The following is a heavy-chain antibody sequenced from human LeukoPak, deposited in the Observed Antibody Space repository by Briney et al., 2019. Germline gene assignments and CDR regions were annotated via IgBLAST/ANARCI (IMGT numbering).Heavy chain of an antibody. D-gene: IGHD3-9*01. CDR3: ARVPDILTFSFYFDY. Sequence: SETLSLTCTVSGGSIGSSSYYWGWIRQPPGKGLNWIGSIYYSGSTYYNPSLKSRVTISVDTSKNQFSLKLSSVTAADTAVYYCARVPDILTFSFYFDYWGQGTLVTVSS. V-gene: IGHV4-39*07. J-gene: IGHJ4*02. CDR2: IYYSGST. CDR1: GGSIGSSSYY.